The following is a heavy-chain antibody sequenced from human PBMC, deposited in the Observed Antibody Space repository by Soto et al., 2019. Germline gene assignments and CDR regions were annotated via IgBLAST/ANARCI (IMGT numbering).Heavy chain of an antibody. D-gene: IGHD7-27*01. Sequence: GGSLRLSCAASGFSFSISPMHWVRQAPGKGPEWVALISYDGTNKFYADSVKGRFTISRDNSKSTLYLQVDSLRPEDAAVYYCARDPKTSGGQHWAFNYFDSWGQGTLVTVSA. CDR3: ARDPKTSGGQHWAFNYFDS. V-gene: IGHV3-30-3*01. J-gene: IGHJ4*02. CDR2: ISYDGTNK. CDR1: GFSFSISP.